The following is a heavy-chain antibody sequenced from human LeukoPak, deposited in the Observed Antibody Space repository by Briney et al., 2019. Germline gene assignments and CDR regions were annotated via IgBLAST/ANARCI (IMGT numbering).Heavy chain of an antibody. Sequence: ASVKVSCKASGYTFTAYYMRWVRQAPGQGLEWMGWINPNNGGTNYAQKFQARVTMTRDTSINTAYIELSRLRSDDTTVYYCASGTTVTKAIYYMDVWGKGTTVTVSS. CDR2: INPNNGGT. V-gene: IGHV1-2*02. D-gene: IGHD4-17*01. CDR1: GYTFTAYY. J-gene: IGHJ6*03. CDR3: ASGTTVTKAIYYMDV.